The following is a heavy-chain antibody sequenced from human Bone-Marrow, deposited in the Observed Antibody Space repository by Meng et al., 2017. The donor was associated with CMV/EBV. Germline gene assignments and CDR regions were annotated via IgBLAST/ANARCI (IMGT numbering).Heavy chain of an antibody. V-gene: IGHV4-39*07. Sequence: SETLSLTCTVSGGSISSPSYYWGWIRQPPGKGLEWIGRIYYSGNTYYSPSLKSRVTISVDTSKNQFSLKLSSVTAADTAVYYCASSPLLLWFGEAWYFDLWGRGTLVTVSS. D-gene: IGHD3-10*01. CDR3: ASSPLLLWFGEAWYFDL. CDR2: IYYSGNT. J-gene: IGHJ2*01. CDR1: GGSISSPSYY.